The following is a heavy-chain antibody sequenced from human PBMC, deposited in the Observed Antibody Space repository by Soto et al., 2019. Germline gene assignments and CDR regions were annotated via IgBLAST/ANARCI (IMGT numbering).Heavy chain of an antibody. V-gene: IGHV5-51*01. CDR1: GYSFTSYW. Sequence: GSLKISCKGSGYSFTSYWIGWVRQMPGKGLEWMGIIYPGDSDTRYSPSFQGQVTISADKSISTAYLQWSSLKASDTAMYYCARARSITIFGVVISLGWFDPWGQGTLVTVSS. CDR2: IYPGDSDT. D-gene: IGHD3-3*01. J-gene: IGHJ5*02. CDR3: ARARSITIFGVVISLGWFDP.